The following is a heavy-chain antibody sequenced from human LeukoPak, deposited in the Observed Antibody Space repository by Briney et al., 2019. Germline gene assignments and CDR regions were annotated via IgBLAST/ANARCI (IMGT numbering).Heavy chain of an antibody. V-gene: IGHV3-74*03. CDR3: ARGRPIVGTTTSWYFDL. CDR2: ISGDGTVT. CDR1: GFTFSSYW. J-gene: IGHJ2*01. D-gene: IGHD1-26*01. Sequence: HSGGSLRLSCAASGFTFSSYWMHWVRQAPGKGLVWVSRISGDGTVTSYADSVEGRFPISRDIAKNTLYLQMNSLRAEDTAVYYCARGRPIVGTTTSWYFDLWGRGTLVTVSS.